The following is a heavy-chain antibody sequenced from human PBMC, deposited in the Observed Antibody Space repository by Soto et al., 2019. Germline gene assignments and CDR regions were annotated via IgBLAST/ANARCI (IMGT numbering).Heavy chain of an antibody. CDR2: IYYSGSI. V-gene: IGHV4-59*01. CDR1: GGSISSYY. CDR3: ARQGYYDILTGFDNLLFDY. Sequence: QVQLQESGPGVVKPSETLSPTCTVSGGSISSYYWTWIRQPPGKGLEWIGYIYYSGSINYNPSLESRVTISIDTSKNQFSLKLSSVTAADTAVYYCARQGYYDILTGFDNLLFDYWGQGTLVTVSS. D-gene: IGHD3-9*01. J-gene: IGHJ4*02.